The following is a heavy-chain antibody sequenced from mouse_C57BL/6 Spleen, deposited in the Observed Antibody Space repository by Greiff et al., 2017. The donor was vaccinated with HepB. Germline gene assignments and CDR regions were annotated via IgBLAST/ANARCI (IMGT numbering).Heavy chain of an antibody. CDR3: TSYVFDY. CDR1: GYTFTDYE. CDR2: IDPETGGT. V-gene: IGHV1-15*01. D-gene: IGHD1-1*01. J-gene: IGHJ2*01. Sequence: VQLQESGAELVRPGASVTLSCKASGYTFTDYEMHWVKQTPVHGLEWIGAIDPETGGTAYNQKFKGKAILTADKSSSTAYMELRSLTSEDSAVYYCTSYVFDYWGQGTTLTVSS.